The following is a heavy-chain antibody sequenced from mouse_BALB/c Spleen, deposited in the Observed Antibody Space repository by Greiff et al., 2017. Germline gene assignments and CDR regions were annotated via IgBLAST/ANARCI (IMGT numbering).Heavy chain of an antibody. CDR2: IDPANGNT. V-gene: IGHV14-3*02. Sequence: EVQRVESGAELVKPGASVKLSCTASGFNIKDTYMHWVKQRPEQGLEWIGRIDPANGNTKYDPKFQGKATITADTSSNTAYLQLSSLTSEDTAVYYCASRRLFYAMDYWGQGTSVTVSS. D-gene: IGHD1-1*01. J-gene: IGHJ4*01. CDR1: GFNIKDTY. CDR3: ASRRLFYAMDY.